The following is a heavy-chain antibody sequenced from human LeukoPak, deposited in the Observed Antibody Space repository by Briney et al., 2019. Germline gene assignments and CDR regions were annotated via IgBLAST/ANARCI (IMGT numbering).Heavy chain of an antibody. J-gene: IGHJ4*02. D-gene: IGHD5-12*01. CDR3: AGGGGYDYY. Sequence: SETLSLTCAVYGGSFSGYYWSWIRQPPGKGLEWIGEINHSGSTNYNPSLKSRVTISVDTSKNQFSLKLSSVTAADTAVYYCAGGGGYDYYWGQGTLVTVSS. CDR2: INHSGST. CDR1: GGSFSGYY. V-gene: IGHV4-34*01.